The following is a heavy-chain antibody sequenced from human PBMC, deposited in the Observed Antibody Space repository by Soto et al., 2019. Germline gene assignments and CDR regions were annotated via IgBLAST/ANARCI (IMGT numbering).Heavy chain of an antibody. CDR2: IYYSGST. CDR1: GGSISSSSYY. J-gene: IGHJ4*02. V-gene: IGHV4-39*01. Sequence: SETLSLTCTVSGGSISSSSYYWGWIRQPPGKGLEWIGSIYYSGSTYYNPSLKSRVTISVDTSKNQFSLKLSSVTAADTAVYYCARLLNDLGYCSGGSCHEQEFDYWGQGTLVTVSS. D-gene: IGHD2-15*01. CDR3: ARLLNDLGYCSGGSCHEQEFDY.